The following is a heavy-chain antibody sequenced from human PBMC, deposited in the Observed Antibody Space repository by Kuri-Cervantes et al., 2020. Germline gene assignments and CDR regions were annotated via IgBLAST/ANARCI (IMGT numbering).Heavy chain of an antibody. Sequence: GESLKISCAASGFTFSSYDMHWVRQATGKGLEWVSAIGTAGDTYYPGSVKGRFTISRENAKNSLYLQMNSLRAEDTAVYYCAKDENKPAVAEMRYYFDYWGQGTLVTVSS. V-gene: IGHV3-13*01. CDR1: GFTFSSYD. CDR3: AKDENKPAVAEMRYYFDY. CDR2: IGTAGDT. D-gene: IGHD6-19*01. J-gene: IGHJ4*02.